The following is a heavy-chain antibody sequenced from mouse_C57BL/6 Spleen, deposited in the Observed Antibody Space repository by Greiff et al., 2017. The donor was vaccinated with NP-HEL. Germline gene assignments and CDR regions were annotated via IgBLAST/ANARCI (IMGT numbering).Heavy chain of an antibody. V-gene: IGHV3-1*01. CDR3: ARDYYGSSYEGYWYFDV. J-gene: IGHJ1*03. CDR2: ISYSGST. CDR1: GYSITSGYD. Sequence: EVKVVESGPGMVKPSQSLSLTCTVTGYSITSGYDWHWIRHFPGNKLEWMGYISYSGSTNYNPSLKSRISITHDTSKNHFFLKLNSVTTEDTATYYCARDYYGSSYEGYWYFDVWGTGTTVTVSS. D-gene: IGHD1-1*01.